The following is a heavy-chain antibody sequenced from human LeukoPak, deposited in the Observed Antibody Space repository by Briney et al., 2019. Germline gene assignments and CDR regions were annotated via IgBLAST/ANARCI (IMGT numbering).Heavy chain of an antibody. D-gene: IGHD6-13*01. Sequence: SETLSLTCTVSGGSISTYYWSWIRQPPGKGLEWIGYIYNSGSTNYNPSLQSRVTISVDTSKNQFSLKLISVTAADTAVYYCAKAVAAAGRFGFDPWGQGTLVTVSS. J-gene: IGHJ5*02. CDR3: AKAVAAAGRFGFDP. CDR1: GGSISTYY. V-gene: IGHV4-59*01. CDR2: IYNSGST.